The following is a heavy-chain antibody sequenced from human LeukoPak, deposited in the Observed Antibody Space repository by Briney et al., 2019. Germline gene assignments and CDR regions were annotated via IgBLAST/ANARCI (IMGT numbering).Heavy chain of an antibody. Sequence: GGSLRLSCAASGSILNTYPMNWVRQTPGKGLEWIAYIGSGSSAIYYTDSVKGRLTVSSDNAKNSLFLQVNSLRDEDTGVYYCARDTRNWADYWGQGTLVTVSS. D-gene: IGHD7-27*01. V-gene: IGHV3-48*02. CDR2: IGSGSSAI. CDR3: ARDTRNWADY. CDR1: GSILNTYP. J-gene: IGHJ4*02.